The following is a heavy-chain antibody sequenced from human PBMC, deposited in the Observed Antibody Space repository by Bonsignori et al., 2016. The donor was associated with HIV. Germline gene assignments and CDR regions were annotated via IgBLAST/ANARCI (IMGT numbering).Heavy chain of an antibody. CDR3: VSQRPDYNYDY. Sequence: EVQLVESGGGLIQPGGSLRLSCAASGFTVSSNYMAWVRQAPGKGLEWVSVIYIVGSTFYSDSVKGRFTISRDNSKETVYLQMNSLRVEDTAVYYCVSQRPDYNYDYWGQGTLVTVS. V-gene: IGHV3-53*01. CDR1: GFTVSSNY. D-gene: IGHD4-11*01. CDR2: IYIVGST. J-gene: IGHJ4*02.